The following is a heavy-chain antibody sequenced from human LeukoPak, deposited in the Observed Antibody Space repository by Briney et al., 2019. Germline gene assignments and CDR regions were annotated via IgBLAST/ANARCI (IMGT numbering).Heavy chain of an antibody. J-gene: IGHJ4*02. CDR2: ISSSSSYI. CDR1: GFTFSSYS. CDR3: ARGYSGYVGVPADY. V-gene: IGHV3-21*01. Sequence: GGSLRLSCAASGFTFSSYSMNWVRQAPGKGLEWVSSISSSSSYIYYADSVEGRFTISRDNAKNSLYLQMNSLRAEDTAVYYCARGYSGYVGVPADYWGQGTLVTVSS. D-gene: IGHD5-12*01.